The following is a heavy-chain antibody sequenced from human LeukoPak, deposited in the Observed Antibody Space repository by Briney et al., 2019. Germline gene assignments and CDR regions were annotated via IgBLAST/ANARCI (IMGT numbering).Heavy chain of an antibody. CDR1: GYTFTSYG. CDR2: ISAYNGNT. V-gene: IGHV1-18*01. CDR3: ARDVRIPARLILDWFDP. Sequence: ASVKVSCKASGYTFTSYGISWVRQAPGQGLEWMGWISAYNGNTNYAQKLQGRVTMTTDTSTSTAYMELRSLISDDTAVYYCARDVRIPARLILDWFDPWGQGTLVIVSS. D-gene: IGHD6-6*01. J-gene: IGHJ5*02.